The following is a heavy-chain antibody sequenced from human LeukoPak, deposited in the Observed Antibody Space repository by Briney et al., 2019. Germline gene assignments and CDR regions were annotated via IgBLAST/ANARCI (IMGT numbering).Heavy chain of an antibody. J-gene: IGHJ4*02. D-gene: IGHD2-21*02. CDR3: ARDGRCGGDCYAS. V-gene: IGHV3-21*01. CDR2: ISSSSSYI. Sequence: GGSLRLSCAASGFTFSTYEMNWVRQAPGKGLEWVSIISSSSSYIYYADSVKGRFTISRDNAKNALYLQMNSLRVEDTAVYYCARDGRCGGDCYASWGQGTLVTVSS. CDR1: GFTFSTYE.